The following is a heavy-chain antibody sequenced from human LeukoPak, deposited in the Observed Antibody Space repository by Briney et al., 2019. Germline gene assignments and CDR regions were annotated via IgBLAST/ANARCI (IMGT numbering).Heavy chain of an antibody. V-gene: IGHV3-21*01. Sequence: KAGGSLRLSCAASGFTFSFCGFNWVRQAPGKGLEWVSSIGPTGTDRYYADSVRGRFTISRDNAKNSMYLQMDSLRDEDTAVYYCATETIGRHYDYWGQGTLLTVSS. CDR1: GFTFSFCG. CDR3: ATETIGRHYDY. CDR2: IGPTGTDR. J-gene: IGHJ4*02. D-gene: IGHD1-14*01.